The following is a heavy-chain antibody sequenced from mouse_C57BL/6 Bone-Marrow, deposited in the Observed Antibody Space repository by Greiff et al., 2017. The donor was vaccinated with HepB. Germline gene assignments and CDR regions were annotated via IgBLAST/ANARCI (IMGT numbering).Heavy chain of an antibody. D-gene: IGHD2-4*01. Sequence: EVKLMESGGGLVQPKGSLKLSCAASGFSFNTYAMNWVRQAPGKGLEWVARIRSKSNNYATYYADSVKDRFTISRDDSESMLYLQMNNLKTEDTAMYYCVRHVNYDYDPYAMDYWGQGTSVTVSS. CDR2: IRSKSNNYAT. CDR3: VRHVNYDYDPYAMDY. V-gene: IGHV10-1*01. J-gene: IGHJ4*01. CDR1: GFSFNTYA.